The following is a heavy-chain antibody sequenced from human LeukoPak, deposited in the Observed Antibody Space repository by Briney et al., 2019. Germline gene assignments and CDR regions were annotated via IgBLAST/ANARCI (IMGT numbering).Heavy chain of an antibody. Sequence: GGSLRLSCAGSGFTFRNYEMSWVRQAPGKGLEWVSGISGSGAGTYYADSVKGRFTISRDNSKNTLYLQMNSLRAEDTAVYYCAKGVLDWFDPWGQGTLVTVSS. CDR2: ISGSGAGT. V-gene: IGHV3-23*01. CDR3: AKGVLDWFDP. D-gene: IGHD2-8*01. J-gene: IGHJ5*02. CDR1: GFTFRNYE.